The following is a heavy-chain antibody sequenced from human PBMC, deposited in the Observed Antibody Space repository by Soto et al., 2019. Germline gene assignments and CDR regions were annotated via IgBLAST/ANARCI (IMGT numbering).Heavy chain of an antibody. D-gene: IGHD2-21*01. CDR1: GGSVSGVDYF. Sequence: PSETLSLTCTVSGGSVSGVDYFWSWIRQSPGKGLEWIGYIYYTGITHLNPSLKSRLTMAVDTSKNEFSLKLTSVSAADTAVYFCAREERKGIISWFDPWGQRTPVTVSS. CDR3: AREERKGIISWFDP. V-gene: IGHV4-30-4*01. CDR2: IYYTGIT. J-gene: IGHJ5*02.